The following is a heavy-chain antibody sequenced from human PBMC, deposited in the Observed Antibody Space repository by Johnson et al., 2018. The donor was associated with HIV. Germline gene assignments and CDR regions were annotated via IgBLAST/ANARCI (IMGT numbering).Heavy chain of an antibody. V-gene: IGHV3-20*04. Sequence: MMLVESGGGLVQPGGSLRLSCAASGFTFNNVWMHWVRQAPGKGLEWVSGSSWNGGRTSYADSVKGRFIISRDNAKNSLYLQMNRRRVEDTALYYCAKDRVEVGYGDYWASDMWGRGTMVIVSS. J-gene: IGHJ3*02. D-gene: IGHD4-17*01. CDR3: AKDRVEVGYGDYWASDM. CDR1: GFTFNNVW. CDR2: SSWNGGRT.